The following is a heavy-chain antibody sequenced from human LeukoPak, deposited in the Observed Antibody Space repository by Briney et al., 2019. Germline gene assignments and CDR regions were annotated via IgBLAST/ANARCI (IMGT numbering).Heavy chain of an antibody. CDR1: GYTFTSYD. CDR2: MNPNSGNT. V-gene: IGHV1-8*01. CDR3: ARASTSRVKNDY. D-gene: IGHD2-2*01. J-gene: IGHJ4*02. Sequence: ASVKVSCKASGYTFTSYDINWVRQATGQGLEWMGWMNPNSGNTGYAQKFQGRVTMTRDASTSTVYMELSSLRSEDTAVYYCARASTSRVKNDYWGQGTLVTVSS.